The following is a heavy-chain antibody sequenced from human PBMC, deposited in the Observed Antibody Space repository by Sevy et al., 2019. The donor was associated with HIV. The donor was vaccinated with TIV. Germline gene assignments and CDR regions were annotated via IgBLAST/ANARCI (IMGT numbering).Heavy chain of an antibody. J-gene: IGHJ4*02. V-gene: IGHV4-39*01. CDR2: FFFTGST. CDR1: GVSISSSSYY. D-gene: IGHD3-10*01. Sequence: SETLSLTCTVSGVSISSSSYYWGWIRQPPGKGLEWIASFFFTGSTYYNPSLKSRVTISVDTSNNQFSLKLNSVTAADTALYYCTRQGGLVDRAFDYWGQGTLVTVSS. CDR3: TRQGGLVDRAFDY.